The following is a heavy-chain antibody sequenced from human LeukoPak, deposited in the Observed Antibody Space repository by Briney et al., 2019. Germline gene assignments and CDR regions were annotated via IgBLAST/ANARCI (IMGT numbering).Heavy chain of an antibody. V-gene: IGHV1-3*01. CDR3: ARGQAGELLS. CDR2: INVGNGNT. CDR1: GYTFNMYA. Sequence: GASVKVSCTASGYTFNMYAIHWVRQAPGQRLEWMGWINVGNGNTKYSQKFQGRVTITRDTSASTAYMELSSLRSEDTAVYYCARGQAGELLSWGQGTLVIVSS. J-gene: IGHJ1*01. D-gene: IGHD3-10*01.